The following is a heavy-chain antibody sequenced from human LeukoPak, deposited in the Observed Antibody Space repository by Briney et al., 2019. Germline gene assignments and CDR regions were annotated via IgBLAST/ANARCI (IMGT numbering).Heavy chain of an antibody. D-gene: IGHD5-18*01. V-gene: IGHV3-64*01. Sequence: GGSLRLSCVDPRFSFSIYTTHLVSQAPGKGLEYVSAISGNGGTTYYANSVKGRFTISRDNSKNTLYLQMGSLRAEDMGMNYCVGAWILEIGSRLRCDRWGQGTLVTVSS. J-gene: IGHJ5*02. CDR2: ISGNGGTT. CDR1: RFSFSIYT. CDR3: VGAWILEIGSRLRCDR.